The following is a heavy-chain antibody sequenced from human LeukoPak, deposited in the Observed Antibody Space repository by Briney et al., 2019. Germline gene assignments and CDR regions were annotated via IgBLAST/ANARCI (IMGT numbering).Heavy chain of an antibody. CDR1: GFTFSSYW. CDR2: IRHDGSEK. D-gene: IGHD5-18*01. Sequence: GGSLRLSCAASGFTFSSYWMSWVRQAPGKGLEWVANIRHDGSEKYYVDSVEGRFTISRDNAKDSLYLQMNSLRVEDTAVYYCARGGSRQYNFWGQGTLVTVSS. J-gene: IGHJ4*02. V-gene: IGHV3-7*01. CDR3: ARGGSRQYNF.